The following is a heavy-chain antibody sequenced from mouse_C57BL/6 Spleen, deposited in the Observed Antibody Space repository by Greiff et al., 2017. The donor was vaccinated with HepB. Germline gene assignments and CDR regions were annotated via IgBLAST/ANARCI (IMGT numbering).Heavy chain of an antibody. CDR1: GYAFSSSW. CDR3: ARSQYSWGY. V-gene: IGHV1-82*01. CDR2: IYPGDGDT. J-gene: IGHJ2*01. D-gene: IGHD4-1*01. Sequence: VQLQQSGPELVKPGASVKIPCKASGYAFSSSWMNWVKQRPGTGLEWIGRIYPGDGDTNYNGKFKGKATLTADKSSSTAYMQLSSLTSEDSAVYFCARSQYSWGYWGQGTTLTVSS.